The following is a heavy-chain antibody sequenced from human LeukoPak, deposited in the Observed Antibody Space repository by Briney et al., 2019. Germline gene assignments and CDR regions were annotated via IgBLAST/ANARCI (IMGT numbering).Heavy chain of an antibody. Sequence: PGGSLRLSCAASGFTFSTYSMHWVRQAPGKGLEWISYISSSSTIYYADSVKGRFTISRDNAKNSLYLQMNSLRAEDTAVYYCAKDSPPDYWGQGTLVTVSS. CDR1: GFTFSTYS. D-gene: IGHD1-14*01. CDR3: AKDSPPDY. J-gene: IGHJ4*02. V-gene: IGHV3-48*01. CDR2: ISSSSTI.